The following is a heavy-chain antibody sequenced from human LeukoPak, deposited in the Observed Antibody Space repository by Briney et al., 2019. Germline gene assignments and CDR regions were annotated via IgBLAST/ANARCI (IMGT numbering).Heavy chain of an antibody. D-gene: IGHD6-19*01. CDR3: ASLWGGGIAVAGTGY. V-gene: IGHV3-7*01. CDR1: GGSISSYY. CDR2: IKQDGSEK. Sequence: ETLSLTCTVSGGSISSYYWSWVRQAPGKGLEWVANIKQDGSEKYYVDSVKGRFTISRDNAKNSLYLQMNSLRAEDTAVYYCASLWGGGIAVAGTGYWGQGTLVTVSS. J-gene: IGHJ4*02.